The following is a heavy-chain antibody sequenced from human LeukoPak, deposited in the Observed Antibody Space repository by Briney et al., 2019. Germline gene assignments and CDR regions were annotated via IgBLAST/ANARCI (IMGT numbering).Heavy chain of an antibody. D-gene: IGHD5-24*01. Sequence: PGGSLRLSCAASGFTFSGYWMSWVRQAPGKGLEWVANIKQDGSEKYYVDSVKGRFTISRDNAKNSLYLQMNSLRAEDTAVYYCARGRDGYNRYPTQFDYWGQGTLVTVSS. CDR2: IKQDGSEK. V-gene: IGHV3-7*03. J-gene: IGHJ4*02. CDR3: ARGRDGYNRYPTQFDY. CDR1: GFTFSGYW.